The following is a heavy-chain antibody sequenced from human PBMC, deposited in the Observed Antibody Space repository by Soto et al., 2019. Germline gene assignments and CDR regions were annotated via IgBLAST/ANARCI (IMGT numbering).Heavy chain of an antibody. V-gene: IGHV3-7*03. D-gene: IGHD5-12*01. Sequence: GSLMLSCAASGLTFGDYWMSWVRQAPGKGLEWVAHIKKDGSENYYVDSVTGRFTVSRDNTKNSLYLQMNSLRAEDTAVYYCEKLGSGYYTGLYFDYWGQGTLVTVYS. J-gene: IGHJ4*02. CDR1: GLTFGDYW. CDR2: IKKDGSEN. CDR3: EKLGSGYYTGLYFDY.